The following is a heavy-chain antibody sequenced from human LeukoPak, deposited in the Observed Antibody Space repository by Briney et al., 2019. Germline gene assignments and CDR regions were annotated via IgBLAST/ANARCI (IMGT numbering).Heavy chain of an antibody. D-gene: IGHD1/OR15-1a*01. V-gene: IGHV3-48*03. CDR2: ISSSGRTI. CDR1: GFTFSSYE. J-gene: IGHJ4*02. CDR3: ARDRTFDY. Sequence: AGSLRLFCAASGFTFSSYEINWVRQAPGKGLEWVSYISSSGRTIHYADSVKGRFTISRDNARNSLYLQMNSLRAEDTAVYYCARDRTFDYWGQGTLVTVSS.